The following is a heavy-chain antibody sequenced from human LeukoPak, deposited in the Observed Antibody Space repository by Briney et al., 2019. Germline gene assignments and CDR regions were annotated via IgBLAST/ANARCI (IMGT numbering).Heavy chain of an antibody. CDR2: INSDGSST. CDR3: GRISSGWYSPFDY. Sequence: GGSLRLSCAASGFTFSNYWMHWVRQAPGKGLVWVSRINSDGSSTNYADSVKGRFTISRDNAKNTLYLQMNRLRAEDTAVYYCGRISSGWYSPFDYWGQGTLVTVSS. D-gene: IGHD6-19*01. CDR1: GFTFSNYW. J-gene: IGHJ4*02. V-gene: IGHV3-74*01.